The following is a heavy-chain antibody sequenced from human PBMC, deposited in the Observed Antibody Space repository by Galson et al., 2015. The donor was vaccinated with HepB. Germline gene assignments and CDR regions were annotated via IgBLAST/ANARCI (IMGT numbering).Heavy chain of an antibody. CDR2: IIPIFGTT. CDR1: RGIFSSYA. CDR3: ATQPTEMATMWWFDP. V-gene: IGHV1-69*13. D-gene: IGHD5-24*01. J-gene: IGHJ5*02. Sequence: SVKVSCKASRGIFSSYAFSWVRQAPGQGLEWMGGIIPIFGTTNYAQKFQGRVTITADESTSAAYMELSSLRSEDTAVYYCATQPTEMATMWWFDPWGQGTLVTVSS.